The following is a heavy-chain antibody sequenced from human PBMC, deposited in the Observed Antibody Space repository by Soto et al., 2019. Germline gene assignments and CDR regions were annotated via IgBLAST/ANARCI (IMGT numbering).Heavy chain of an antibody. CDR2: ISSSSSTI. J-gene: IGHJ5*02. CDR1: GFTFSSYS. V-gene: IGHV3-48*01. Sequence: GGSLRLSCAASGFTFSSYSMNWVRQAPGKGLEWVSYISSSSSTIYYPDSVKGRFTISRDNAKNSLYLQMNSLRAEDTAVYYCARRTYYDYIWGSYRYEVEDNWFDPWGQGTLVTVSS. CDR3: ARRTYYDYIWGSYRYEVEDNWFDP. D-gene: IGHD3-16*02.